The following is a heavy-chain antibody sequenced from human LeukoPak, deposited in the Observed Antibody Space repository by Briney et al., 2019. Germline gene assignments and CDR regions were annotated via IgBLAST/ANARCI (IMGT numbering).Heavy chain of an antibody. J-gene: IGHJ3*02. D-gene: IGHD2-2*01. CDR1: GFTFSTYD. Sequence: GGSLRLSCAASGFTFSTYDFHWVRQATGKGLEWVSSIGSSGDTFYSGSAKGRFTISRENGKNSLYLQMNSLKAGDTALYYCARGASIGFDIWGQGTLVTVSS. V-gene: IGHV3-13*01. CDR2: IGSSGDT. CDR3: ARGASIGFDI.